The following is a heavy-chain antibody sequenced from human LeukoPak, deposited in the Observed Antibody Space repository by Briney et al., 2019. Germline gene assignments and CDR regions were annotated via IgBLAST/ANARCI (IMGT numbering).Heavy chain of an antibody. CDR2: ILYDGSNK. Sequence: GGSLRLSCAASGFTFSTYAMHWVRQAPGMGLEWVAYILYDGSNKYYADSVKGRFTISRDNSKNTLYLQMNSLRAEDTAVYYCATESLDYWGQGTLVTVSS. J-gene: IGHJ4*02. CDR3: ATESLDY. D-gene: IGHD1-1*01. V-gene: IGHV3-30*02. CDR1: GFTFSTYA.